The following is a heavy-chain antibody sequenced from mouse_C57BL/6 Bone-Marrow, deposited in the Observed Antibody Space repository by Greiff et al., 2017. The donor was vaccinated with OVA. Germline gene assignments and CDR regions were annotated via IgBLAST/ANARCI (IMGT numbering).Heavy chain of an antibody. CDR2: IYPGDGDT. Sequence: SGAELVKPGASVKISCKASGYAFSSYWMNWVKQRPGKGLEWIGQIYPGDGDTNYNGKFKGKATLTADKSSSTAYMQLSSLTSEDSAVYFCARCPSILYDYYAMDYWGQGTSVTVSS. D-gene: IGHD1-3*01. CDR3: ARCPSILYDYYAMDY. J-gene: IGHJ4*01. CDR1: GYAFSSYW. V-gene: IGHV1-80*01.